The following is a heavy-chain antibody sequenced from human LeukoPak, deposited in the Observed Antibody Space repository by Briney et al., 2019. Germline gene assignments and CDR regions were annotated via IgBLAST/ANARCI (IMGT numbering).Heavy chain of an antibody. Sequence: GGSLRLSCAASGFTFSSYWMHWVRQAPGKGLEWVSYISSNGGTFYYADSVKGRFTISRDNTKNSLYLQMNSLRAEDTAVYYCARDGGATLVRGVITFDYWGQGTLVTVSS. CDR1: GFTFSSYW. V-gene: IGHV3-48*04. J-gene: IGHJ4*02. CDR3: ARDGGATLVRGVITFDY. D-gene: IGHD3-10*01. CDR2: ISSNGGTF.